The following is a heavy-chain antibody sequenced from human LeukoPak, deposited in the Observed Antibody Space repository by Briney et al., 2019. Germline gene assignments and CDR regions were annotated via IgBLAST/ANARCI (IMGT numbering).Heavy chain of an antibody. CDR3: AKESPHFDY. CDR2: ISGSGGTT. J-gene: IGHJ4*02. CDR1: GFTFSSYA. Sequence: GGSLRLSCAASGFTFSSYAMSWVRQAPGKGLEWVSTISGSGGTTYYVDSVKGRFTISRDNFKNTLYLQMNSLRAEDTAIYYCAKESPHFDYWGQGTLVTVSS. V-gene: IGHV3-23*01.